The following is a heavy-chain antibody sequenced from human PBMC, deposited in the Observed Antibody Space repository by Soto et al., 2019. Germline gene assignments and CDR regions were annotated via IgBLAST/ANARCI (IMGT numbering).Heavy chain of an antibody. V-gene: IGHV3-23*01. D-gene: IGHD3-10*01. CDR1: GLTFGSRA. Sequence: GGSLRLSCVASGLTFGSRAMSWVRQAPGEGLQWVSTITDTGGDAKYADSVRGRFVISRDNSKKILYLQMTSLTAEDSAMYFCARGSTDSYPGSRIFDFWGRGTLVTVSS. CDR2: ITDTGGDA. J-gene: IGHJ4*02. CDR3: ARGSTDSYPGSRIFDF.